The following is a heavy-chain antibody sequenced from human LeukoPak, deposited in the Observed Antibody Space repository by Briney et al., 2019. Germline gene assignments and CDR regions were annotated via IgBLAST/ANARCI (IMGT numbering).Heavy chain of an antibody. Sequence: GGSPRLSCAASGFTFSNYPMHWVRQAPGKGLEWVAVISFDGSNKYYADSVKGRFTISRDTSRNTLNLQMNSLRAEDTAVYYCARVRHCSDSSCSGVLDYWGQGTLVIVSS. V-gene: IGHV3-30*04. J-gene: IGHJ4*02. CDR1: GFTFSNYP. CDR2: ISFDGSNK. CDR3: ARVRHCSDSSCSGVLDY. D-gene: IGHD2-15*01.